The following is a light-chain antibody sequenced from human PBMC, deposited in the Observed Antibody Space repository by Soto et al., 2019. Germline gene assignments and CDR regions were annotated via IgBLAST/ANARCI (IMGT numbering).Light chain of an antibody. CDR3: QQYNSYFWT. CDR1: QTISSW. CDR2: KAS. V-gene: IGKV1-5*03. Sequence: DIQMTQSPSTLSASVRDRVTITCRASQTISSWLAWFQQRPGRAPKLLIYKASTLKSGVPSRFSGSGSGTEFTLTITSLQPDDFATYYCQQYNSYFWTFGQGTKVDIK. J-gene: IGKJ1*01.